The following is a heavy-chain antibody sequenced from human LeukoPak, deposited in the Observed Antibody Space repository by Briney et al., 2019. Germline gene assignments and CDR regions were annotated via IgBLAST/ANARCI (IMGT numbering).Heavy chain of an antibody. V-gene: IGHV4-34*01. CDR3: ARGGRYCSSTSCYSWFDP. D-gene: IGHD2-2*01. J-gene: IGHJ5*02. Sequence: SETLSLTCAVYGGSFSGYYWSWIRQPPGKGLEWIGEINHSGSTNYNPSLKSRVTISVDTSKNQFSLKLSSVTAADTAVYYCARGGRYCSSTSCYSWFDPWGQGTLVTVSS. CDR1: GGSFSGYY. CDR2: INHSGST.